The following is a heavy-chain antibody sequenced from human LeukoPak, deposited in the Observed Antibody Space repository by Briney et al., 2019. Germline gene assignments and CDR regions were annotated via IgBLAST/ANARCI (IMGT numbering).Heavy chain of an antibody. Sequence: SETLSLTCTVSGDSITNYFWSWLRQPPGKGLEWIGYIYYTGNTNYKPSLRSRVTISVDTSTNQFSLRLRSVTAADPAVYYGARGRVAYSAYYFDYWGRGTLVTVSS. V-gene: IGHV4-59*01. D-gene: IGHD2-15*01. CDR2: IYYTGNT. CDR1: GDSITNYF. J-gene: IGHJ4*02. CDR3: ARGRVAYSAYYFDY.